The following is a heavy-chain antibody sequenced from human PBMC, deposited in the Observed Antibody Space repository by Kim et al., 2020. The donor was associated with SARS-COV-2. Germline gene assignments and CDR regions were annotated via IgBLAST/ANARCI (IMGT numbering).Heavy chain of an antibody. CDR3: AKLSSIGELFSGMDV. D-gene: IGHD3-10*01. J-gene: IGHJ6*02. Sequence: GGSLRLSCAASGFTFSSYAMSWVRQAPGKGLEWVSAISGSGGSTYYADSVKGRFTISRDNSKNTLHLQMNSLRAEDTAVYYCAKLSSIGELFSGMDVCGQGATVTVSS. CDR2: ISGSGGST. V-gene: IGHV3-23*01. CDR1: GFTFSSYA.